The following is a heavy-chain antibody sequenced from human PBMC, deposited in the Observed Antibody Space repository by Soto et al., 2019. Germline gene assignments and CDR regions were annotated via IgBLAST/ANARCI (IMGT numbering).Heavy chain of an antibody. CDR3: ARDRPRFSGYEY. CDR1: GFTFSNYG. D-gene: IGHD5-12*01. V-gene: IGHV3-23*01. CDR2: ISGSGGKT. J-gene: IGHJ4*02. Sequence: GGSLRLSCEASGFTFSNYGMTWVRLAPGKGLEWVSNISGSGGKTYYADPVKGRFTISRDNSKNTLYLQMNSLRAEDTAVYYCARDRPRFSGYEYWGQGTPVTVSS.